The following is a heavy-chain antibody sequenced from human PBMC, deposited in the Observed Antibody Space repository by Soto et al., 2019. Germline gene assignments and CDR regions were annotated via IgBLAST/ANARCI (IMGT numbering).Heavy chain of an antibody. D-gene: IGHD3-9*01. Sequence: GGSLRLSCAASGFTFSSYGMHWVRQAPGKGLEWVAVIWYDGSNKYYADSVKGRFTISRDNSKNTLYLQMNSLRAEDTAVYYCARDPYYDILTGPNRFIGGAFDIWGQGTMVTVSS. V-gene: IGHV3-33*01. CDR2: IWYDGSNK. CDR1: GFTFSSYG. J-gene: IGHJ3*02. CDR3: ARDPYYDILTGPNRFIGGAFDI.